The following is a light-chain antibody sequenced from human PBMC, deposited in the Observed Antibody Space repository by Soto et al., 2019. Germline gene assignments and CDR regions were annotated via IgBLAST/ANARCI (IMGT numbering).Light chain of an antibody. CDR3: QQYNNWPPGM. J-gene: IGKJ1*01. CDR1: QSVSSN. V-gene: IGKV3-15*01. Sequence: EIVMTQSPATLSVSPGEGATLSCRASQSVSSNLAWYQQKPGQAPRLLIYGASTRATGIPARFSGNRSGTEFALTISSLQSEDFAVYYCQQYNNWPPGMFGQGTKVEIK. CDR2: GAS.